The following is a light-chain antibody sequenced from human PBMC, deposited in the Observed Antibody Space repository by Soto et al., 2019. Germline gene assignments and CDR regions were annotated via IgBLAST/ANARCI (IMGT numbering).Light chain of an antibody. V-gene: IGLV2-18*02. CDR2: EVS. J-gene: IGLJ3*02. CDR3: SSYTSSSTWV. CDR1: SSDVGNYNR. Sequence: QSALTQPPSVSGSPGQSVTISCTGTSSDVGNYNRVSWYQQPPGTAPKLMIYEVSNRPSGVPDRFSGSKSGNTASLTISGLQAEDEADYYRSSYTSSSTWVFGGGTKLTVL.